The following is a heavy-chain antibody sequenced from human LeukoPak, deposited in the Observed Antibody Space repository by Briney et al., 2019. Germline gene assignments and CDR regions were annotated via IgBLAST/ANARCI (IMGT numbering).Heavy chain of an antibody. D-gene: IGHD3-10*01. V-gene: IGHV1-46*01. CDR3: ARAKITMVRGITLYYYYYMDV. CDR1: GYSFTSYY. CDR2: ISPSGGST. J-gene: IGHJ6*03. Sequence: ASVKVSCKASGYSFTSYYMHWVRQAPGQGLEWMGIISPSGGSTTYAQRFQGRVTITADESTSTAYMELSSLRSEDTAVYYCARAKITMVRGITLYYYYYMDVWGKGTTVTISS.